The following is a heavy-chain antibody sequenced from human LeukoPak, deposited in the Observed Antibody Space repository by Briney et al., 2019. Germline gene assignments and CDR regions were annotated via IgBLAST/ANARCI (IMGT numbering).Heavy chain of an antibody. CDR1: GYTFTSYG. V-gene: IGHV1-69*13. CDR2: IIPIFGTA. Sequence: GASVEVSCKASGYTFTSYGISWVRQAPGQGLEWMGGIIPIFGTANYAQKFQGRVTITADESTSTAYMELSSLRSEDTAVYYCARDSGSYSGFDPWGQGTLVTVSS. D-gene: IGHD1-26*01. J-gene: IGHJ5*02. CDR3: ARDSGSYSGFDP.